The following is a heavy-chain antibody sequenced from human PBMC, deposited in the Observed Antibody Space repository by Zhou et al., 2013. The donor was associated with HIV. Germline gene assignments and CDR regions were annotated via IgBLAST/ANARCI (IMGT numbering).Heavy chain of an antibody. CDR2: ISAYNGNT. CDR3: ARDGYCIRTRCHDGILDY. Sequence: QVQLVQSGAEVKKPGASVKVSCKASGYTFNSYGFSWVRQAPGQGLEWMGWISAYNGNTNYAQKLQGRVTMTTDRSTSTAYMELRSLRSDDTAVYYCARDGYCIRTRCHDGILDYVGPGNPWSPVSS. D-gene: IGHD2-2*03. J-gene: IGHJ4*02. CDR1: GYTFNSYG. V-gene: IGHV1-18*01.